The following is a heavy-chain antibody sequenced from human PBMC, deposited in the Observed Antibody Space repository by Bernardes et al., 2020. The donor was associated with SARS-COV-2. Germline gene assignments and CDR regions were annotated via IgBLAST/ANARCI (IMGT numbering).Heavy chain of an antibody. CDR2: IYSSGSS. V-gene: IGHV4-39*01. CDR3: VGSSCSIDCYIGGLRSWGYGMDI. Sequence: SETLSLTCTVSGGSISSTNYYCGWLRQPPGMGLEWIGSIYSSGSSSYTPSLQSRARGSVDTSKNQVSLRLNSMTAADTAVYYGVGSSCSIDCYIGGLRSWGYGMDIWGQGTTVTVSS. D-gene: IGHD2-21*02. CDR1: GGSISSTNYY. J-gene: IGHJ6*02.